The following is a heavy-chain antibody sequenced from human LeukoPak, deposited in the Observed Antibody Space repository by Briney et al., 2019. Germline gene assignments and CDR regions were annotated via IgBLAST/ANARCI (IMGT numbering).Heavy chain of an antibody. CDR2: IYYSGST. V-gene: IGHV4-59*01. D-gene: IGHD3-9*01. CDR1: GGSISSYY. CDR3: ARVRYAYYYMDV. J-gene: IGHJ6*03. Sequence: PSETLSLTCTVSGGSISSYYWSWIRQPPGKGLKWIGYIYYSGSTNYNPSLKSRVTISVDTSKNQFSLKLSSATAADTAVYYCARVRYAYYYMDVWGKGTTVTVSS.